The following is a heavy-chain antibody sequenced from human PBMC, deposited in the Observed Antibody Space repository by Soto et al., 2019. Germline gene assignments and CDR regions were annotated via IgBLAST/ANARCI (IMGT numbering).Heavy chain of an antibody. CDR2: IWYDGSNK. D-gene: IGHD2-15*01. V-gene: IGHV3-33*01. CDR3: ARDLLIVAAKPYDAFDI. CDR1: GFTFSSYG. J-gene: IGHJ3*02. Sequence: PGGSLRLSCAASGFTFSSYGMHWVRQAPGKEQKRVAVIWYDGSNKYYADSVKGRFTISRDNSKNTLYLQMNSLRAEDTAVYYCARDLLIVAAKPYDAFDIWGQGTMVTVSS.